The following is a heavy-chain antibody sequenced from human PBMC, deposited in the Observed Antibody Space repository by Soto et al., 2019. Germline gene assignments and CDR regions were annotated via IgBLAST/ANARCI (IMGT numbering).Heavy chain of an antibody. V-gene: IGHV3-48*03. J-gene: IGHJ6*02. CDR1: GFTFSSYE. CDR3: ARDAMVRGVIIKEGGCGMDV. D-gene: IGHD3-10*01. Sequence: PGGSLRLSCAASGFTFSSYEMNWVRQAPGKGLEWVSYISSSGSTIYYADSVKGRFTISRDNAKNSLYLQMNSLRAEDTAVYYCARDAMVRGVIIKEGGCGMDVWGQGTTVTVSS. CDR2: ISSSGSTI.